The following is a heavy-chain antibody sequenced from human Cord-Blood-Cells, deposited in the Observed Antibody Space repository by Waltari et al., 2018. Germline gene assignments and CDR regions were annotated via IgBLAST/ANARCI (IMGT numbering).Heavy chain of an antibody. CDR1: GLPFSSYS. Sequence: EVQLVESGGGLVKPGGSLRLSCAASGLPFSSYSMNGLRRAPGKGLEWVSSISSSSSYIYYADSVKGRFTISRDNAKNSLYLQMNSLRAEDTAVYYCARFYQLGAFDIWGQGTMVTVSS. CDR2: ISSSSSYI. CDR3: ARFYQLGAFDI. D-gene: IGHD2-2*01. V-gene: IGHV3-21*01. J-gene: IGHJ3*02.